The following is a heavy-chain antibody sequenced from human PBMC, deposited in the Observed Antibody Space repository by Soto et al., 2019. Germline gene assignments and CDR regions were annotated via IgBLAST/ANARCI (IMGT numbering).Heavy chain of an antibody. CDR1: GITVSGNY. J-gene: IGHJ4*02. Sequence: EVQLVETGGGLIQPGGSLRLSCAASGITVSGNYMSWVRQAPGKGLEWVSVIYNGGGIYYADFVKGRFTISRDNSKHTLYLQMKSLRAEDTAVYYCASPRGSSYDYRGQGTLVTVSS. D-gene: IGHD6-6*01. CDR3: ASPRGSSYDY. V-gene: IGHV3-53*02. CDR2: IYNGGGI.